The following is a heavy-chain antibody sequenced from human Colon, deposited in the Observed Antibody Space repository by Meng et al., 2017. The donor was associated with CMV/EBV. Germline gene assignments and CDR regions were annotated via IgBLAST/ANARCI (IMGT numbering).Heavy chain of an antibody. CDR2: IRGSGGKT. D-gene: IGHD5-12*01. J-gene: IGHJ4*02. V-gene: IGHV3-23*01. CDR3: AKDIVAATGRGYDH. CDR1: GFTCSIFG. Sequence: SGFTCSIFGMSWVRQVPGKGLEWVSGIRGSGGKTYYADSVQGRFTISRDDCENTLFLQMNSLRAEDTAVYYCAKDIVAATGRGYDHWGQGTLVTVSS.